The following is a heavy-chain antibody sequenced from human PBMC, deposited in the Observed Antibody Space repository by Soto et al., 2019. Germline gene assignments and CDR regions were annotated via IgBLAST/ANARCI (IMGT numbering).Heavy chain of an antibody. Sequence: QVQLVESGGGVVQPGRSLRLSCEASGFTFSTYGIHWVRQAPGKGLEWVAVIWYDGRNKYYADAVKGRFTISRDNSKNTLYLQMSSLRAEDTAVYYCVKDGSSGWPYFYDMDVWGQGTTVTVSS. CDR3: VKDGSSGWPYFYDMDV. CDR2: IWYDGRNK. CDR1: GFTFSTYG. D-gene: IGHD6-19*01. V-gene: IGHV3-33*06. J-gene: IGHJ6*02.